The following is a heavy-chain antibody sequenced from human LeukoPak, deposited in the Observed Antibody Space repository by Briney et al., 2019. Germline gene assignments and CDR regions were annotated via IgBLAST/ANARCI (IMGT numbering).Heavy chain of an antibody. Sequence: PGGSLRLSCAAYGFTFSSYGMHWVRQAPGKGLEWVSAISGSGDSTYYGDSVKGRFTISRDNSKNTLYLQMNSLRAEDTAVYYCAKTRPLDSSSWSHGDYWGQGTLVTVSS. CDR3: AKTRPLDSSSWSHGDY. V-gene: IGHV3-23*01. CDR2: ISGSGDST. CDR1: GFTFSSYG. J-gene: IGHJ4*02. D-gene: IGHD6-13*01.